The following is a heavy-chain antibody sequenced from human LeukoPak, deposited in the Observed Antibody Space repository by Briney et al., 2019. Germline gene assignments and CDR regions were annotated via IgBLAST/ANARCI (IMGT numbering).Heavy chain of an antibody. D-gene: IGHD5-18*01. CDR1: GFTFSSYA. CDR3: AKDFGRYSYAYYFDY. Sequence: GGSLRLSCAASGFTFSSYAMSWVRQAPGKGLEWVSAISGSGGSTYYADSVKGRFTISRDNSKNTLYMQMNSQRAEDTAVYYCAKDFGRYSYAYYFDYWGQGTLVTVSS. J-gene: IGHJ4*02. V-gene: IGHV3-23*01. CDR2: ISGSGGST.